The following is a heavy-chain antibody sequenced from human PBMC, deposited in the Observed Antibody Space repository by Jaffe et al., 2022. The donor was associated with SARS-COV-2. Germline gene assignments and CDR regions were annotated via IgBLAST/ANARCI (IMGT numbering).Heavy chain of an antibody. V-gene: IGHV4-39*01. CDR2: IYHSGST. Sequence: QLQLQESGPGLVKPSETLSLTCTVSGGSISSSSYYWGWIRQPPGKGLEWIGSIYHSGSTYYNPSLKSRVTISVDTSKNQFSLKLSSVSAADTAVYYCARQRHEASSRTVTKSSNKFNWFDPWGQGTLVTVSS. D-gene: IGHD4-17*01. CDR3: ARQRHEASSRTVTKSSNKFNWFDP. J-gene: IGHJ5*02. CDR1: GGSISSSSYY.